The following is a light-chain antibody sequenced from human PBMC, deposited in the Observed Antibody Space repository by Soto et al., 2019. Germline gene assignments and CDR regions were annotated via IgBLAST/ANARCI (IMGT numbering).Light chain of an antibody. Sequence: QAVVTQEPSVTVSPGGTVTLTCGSSTGPVTSGHYPYLFQQKPGQGPKTLIYDTSNRHSWTPARFSGSLLGGKAALTLSGAQPEYEAEYYCLLCYSGVWRVFGGGTKLTVL. CDR2: DTS. V-gene: IGLV7-46*01. CDR3: LLCYSGVWRV. CDR1: TGPVTSGHY. J-gene: IGLJ3*02.